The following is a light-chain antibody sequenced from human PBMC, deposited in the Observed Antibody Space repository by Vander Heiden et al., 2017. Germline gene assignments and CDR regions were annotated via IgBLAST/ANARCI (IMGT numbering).Light chain of an antibody. CDR1: QTISSY. J-gene: IGKJ3*01. V-gene: IGKV1-39*01. CDR2: AAS. Sequence: DIQMTQSPSSLSASVGDRVTITCRASQTISSYLYWYQQKPGKAPKLLIYAASSLQSGVPLRFSGSGSGTDFTLTISSLQPEDFATYYCQQSDSTPFTFGPGTKMDIK. CDR3: QQSDSTPFT.